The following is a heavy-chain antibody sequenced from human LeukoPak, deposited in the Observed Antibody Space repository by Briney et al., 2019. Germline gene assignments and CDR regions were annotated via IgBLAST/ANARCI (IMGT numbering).Heavy chain of an antibody. CDR1: GFTFSSYS. D-gene: IGHD6-6*01. CDR3: ARVKQLVYASEIDY. J-gene: IGHJ4*02. V-gene: IGHV3-48*01. CDR2: ISSSSSTI. Sequence: PGGSLRLSCAASGFTFSSYSMNWVRQAPGKGLEWVSYISSSSSTIYYADSVKGRFTISRDNAKNSLYLQMNSLRAEDTAVYYCARVKQLVYASEIDYWGQGTLVTVSS.